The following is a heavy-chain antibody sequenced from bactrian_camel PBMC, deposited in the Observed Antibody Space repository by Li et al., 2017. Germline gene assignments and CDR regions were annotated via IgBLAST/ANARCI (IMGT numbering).Heavy chain of an antibody. Sequence: QVQLVESGGGSVHAGGSLRLSCVPSGASYSTHCMGWFRQSPDKAREGVASIYTGDPVQTWYSESVKGRFTISQDSDMKTLYLQMNDLNPEDTAMYYCATRRYARPCEDWAGFGYWARGPRSPSP. D-gene: IGHD5*01. CDR1: GASYSTHC. CDR2: IYTGDPVQT. J-gene: IGHJ4*01. V-gene: IGHV3S1*01.